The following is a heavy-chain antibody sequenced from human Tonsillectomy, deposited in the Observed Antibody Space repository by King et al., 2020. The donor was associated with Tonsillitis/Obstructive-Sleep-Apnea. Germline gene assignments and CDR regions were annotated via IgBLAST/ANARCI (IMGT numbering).Heavy chain of an antibody. CDR2: INPATVSA. Sequence: VQLVESGAEVKEPGASVKVSCKASGYTFTGYYIHWVRQAPGQGLEWMGRINPATVSANYAPKFRGRVTLTRDTSITTAYMDLSSLRSDDAAVYYCARMASRGVVIPADWGQGTLVTVPS. V-gene: IGHV1-2*06. CDR1: GYTFTGYY. CDR3: ARMASRGVVIPAD. J-gene: IGHJ4*02. D-gene: IGHD2-21*01.